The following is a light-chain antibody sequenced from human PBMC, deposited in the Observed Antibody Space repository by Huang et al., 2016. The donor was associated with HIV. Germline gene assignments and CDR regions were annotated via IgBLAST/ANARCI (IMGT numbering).Light chain of an antibody. CDR1: QSITNY. CDR2: AAS. V-gene: IGKV1-39*01. Sequence: DIQMTQSPSSLSASVGDRVTITCRASQSITNYLNCYQQKPGTAPKVLIYAASSLQSGVPSRCSGSGSGTDFTLTISCLQPEDFATYYCQQTYNTPRTFGQGTKVEIK. J-gene: IGKJ1*01. CDR3: QQTYNTPRT.